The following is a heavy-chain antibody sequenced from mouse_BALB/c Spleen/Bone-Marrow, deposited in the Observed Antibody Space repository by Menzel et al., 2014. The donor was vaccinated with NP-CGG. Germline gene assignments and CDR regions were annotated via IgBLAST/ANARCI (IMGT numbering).Heavy chain of an antibody. V-gene: IGHV14-3*02. Sequence: VHVKQSGAELVKPGASVKLSCTASGFNIKDTYMHWVKQRPEQGLEWIGRIDPANGNTKFAPKFQGKATITADTSSKTAYLHLSSLTSEDTAVYYCARGIPYYPMDFWGQGTPVTVSS. CDR1: GFNIKDTY. CDR2: IDPANGNT. CDR3: ARGIPYYPMDF. J-gene: IGHJ4*01. D-gene: IGHD5-1-1*01.